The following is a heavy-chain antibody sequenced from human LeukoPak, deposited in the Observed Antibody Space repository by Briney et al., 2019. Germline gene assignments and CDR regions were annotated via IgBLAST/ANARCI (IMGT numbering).Heavy chain of an antibody. CDR1: GGSISSGGYY. CDR2: IYYSGST. V-gene: IGHV4-31*03. J-gene: IGHJ6*02. CDR3: ARDHYDSSGLQYGMDV. Sequence: SETLSLTCTVSGGSISSGGYYWSWIRQHPGKGLEWIGYIYYSGSTYYNPSLKSRVTISVDTSKNQFSLKLSSVTAADTAVYYCARDHYDSSGLQYGMDVWGQGTTVTVSS. D-gene: IGHD3-22*01.